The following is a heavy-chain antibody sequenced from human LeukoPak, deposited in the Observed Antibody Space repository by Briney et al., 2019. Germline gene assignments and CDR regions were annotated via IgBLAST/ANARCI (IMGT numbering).Heavy chain of an antibody. CDR3: AKLTTWNTHYPIDY. D-gene: IGHD4-17*01. Sequence: AGSLTLSCAASGFTFINYAMSWGRQAPGKGLEWVSSISSSADNTYHADSMKGRFTISRDNSKNTLYLQMNSLRPEDTALYYCAKLTTWNTHYPIDYWGNGNIVTVSS. V-gene: IGHV3-23*01. CDR2: ISSSADNT. CDR1: GFTFINYA. J-gene: IGHJ4*03.